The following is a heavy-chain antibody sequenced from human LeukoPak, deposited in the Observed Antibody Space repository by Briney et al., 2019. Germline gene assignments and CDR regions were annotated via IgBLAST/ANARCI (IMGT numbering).Heavy chain of an antibody. CDR3: ARDALYCGGDCLFGGDLDY. V-gene: IGHV3-48*01. CDR1: GFTFSSYS. Sequence: PGGSLLLSCAASGFTFSSYSMNWVRQAPGKGLEWVSYISSSSSTIYYADSVKGRFTISRDNAKNSLYLQMNSLRAEDPAVYYCARDALYCGGDCLFGGDLDYWGQGPLLTVSS. D-gene: IGHD2-21*02. J-gene: IGHJ4*02. CDR2: ISSSSSTI.